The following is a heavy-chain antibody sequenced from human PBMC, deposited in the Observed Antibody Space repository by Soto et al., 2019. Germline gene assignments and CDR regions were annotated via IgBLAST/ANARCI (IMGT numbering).Heavy chain of an antibody. Sequence: ASVKVSCKASGYTFTGYYMHWVRQAPGQGLEWMGWINPNSGGTNYAQKFQGRVTMTTDTSTSTAYMEVRSLRFDDTAVYYCARQVPGPYGSGSYFDYWGQGTLVTVSS. D-gene: IGHD3-10*01. V-gene: IGHV1-2*02. CDR1: GYTFTGYY. CDR2: INPNSGGT. CDR3: ARQVPGPYGSGSYFDY. J-gene: IGHJ4*02.